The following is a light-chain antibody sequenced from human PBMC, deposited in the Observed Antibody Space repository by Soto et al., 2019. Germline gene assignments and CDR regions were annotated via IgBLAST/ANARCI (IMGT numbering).Light chain of an antibody. V-gene: IGLV2-14*01. CDR1: SSDVGGYNY. CDR2: DVS. Sequence: QSALTQPASVSGSPGQSITISCTGTSSDVGGYNYVSWYQQHPGKAPKLMIYDVSNRPSGVSNRFSRSKSGNTASLTIPGLQAEDEADYCCSSYTSSSTVVFGGGTKLTVL. CDR3: SSYTSSSTVV. J-gene: IGLJ2*01.